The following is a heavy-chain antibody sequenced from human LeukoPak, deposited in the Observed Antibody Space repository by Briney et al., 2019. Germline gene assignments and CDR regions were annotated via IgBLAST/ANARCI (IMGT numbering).Heavy chain of an antibody. V-gene: IGHV1-69*13. CDR2: IIPIFGTA. CDR1: GGTFSSYA. D-gene: IGHD3-3*01. Sequence: ASVKVSCKASGGTFSSYAISWVRQAPGQGLEWMGGIIPIFGTANYAQKFQGRVTITADESTSTAYMELSSLRSEDTAVDYCAREGRYDFWSGYYRREFDYWGQGTLVTVSS. J-gene: IGHJ4*02. CDR3: AREGRYDFWSGYYRREFDY.